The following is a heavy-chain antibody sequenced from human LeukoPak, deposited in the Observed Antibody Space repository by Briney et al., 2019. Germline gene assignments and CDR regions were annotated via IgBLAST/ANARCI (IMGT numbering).Heavy chain of an antibody. CDR2: IGADGRST. J-gene: IGHJ5*02. CDR1: GFTFSTFV. Sequence: GGSLRLSCAASGFTFSTFVMTWVRQAPGKGLEWVSVIGADGRSTDYADSVKGRFTISRDISKNTLYLQMNSLRAEDTALYYCTRRVGGTPDHWGLGTLVTVSS. D-gene: IGHD1-26*01. CDR3: TRRVGGTPDH. V-gene: IGHV3-23*01.